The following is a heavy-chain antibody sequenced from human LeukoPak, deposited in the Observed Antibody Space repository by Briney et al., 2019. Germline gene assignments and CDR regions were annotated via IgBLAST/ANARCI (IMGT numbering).Heavy chain of an antibody. Sequence: PGGSLRLSCAASGFSFSISAMSWVRQVPGKGLEWVSAISDSGAGTYYADSVKGRFTISRDNSKDALYLQMNSLRAEDTAVYYCAKDPRHDYWGQGTLVTVSS. CDR1: GFSFSISA. J-gene: IGHJ4*02. CDR3: AKDPRHDY. V-gene: IGHV3-23*01. CDR2: ISDSGAGT.